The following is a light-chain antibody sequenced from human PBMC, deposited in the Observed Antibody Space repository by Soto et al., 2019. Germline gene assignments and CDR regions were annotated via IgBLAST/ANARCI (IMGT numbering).Light chain of an antibody. Sequence: DLQLTQSPSSLSASVGDTVTITCRASQGISDHLAWFQQKPGRAPKSLIYGASGLQSGVPPKFSGSGFGTDFSLTINNLQPEDFATYYCQQCQAFPLTFGGGTKVEI. V-gene: IGKV1-16*02. CDR2: GAS. CDR1: QGISDH. J-gene: IGKJ4*01. CDR3: QQCQAFPLT.